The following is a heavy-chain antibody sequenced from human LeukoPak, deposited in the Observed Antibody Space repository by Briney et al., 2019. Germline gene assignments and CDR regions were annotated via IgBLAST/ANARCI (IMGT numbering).Heavy chain of an antibody. CDR2: IYHSGST. J-gene: IGHJ4*02. V-gene: IGHV4-38-2*02. CDR1: GYSISSGYY. D-gene: IGHD6-13*01. Sequence: PSETLSLTCTVSGYSISSGYYWGWIRQPPGKGLEWIGSIYHSGSTYYNPSLKSRVTISVDTSKNQFSLKLSSVTAADTAVYYCARDRDIAAAGSSSTFDYWGQGTLVTVSS. CDR3: ARDRDIAAAGSSSTFDY.